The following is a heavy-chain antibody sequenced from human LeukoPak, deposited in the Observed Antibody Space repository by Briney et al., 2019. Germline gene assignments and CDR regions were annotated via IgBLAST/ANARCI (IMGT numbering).Heavy chain of an antibody. CDR1: GFTFSSYA. CDR3: AKDPESTGYANYFDY. CDR2: ISASADST. V-gene: IGHV3-23*01. Sequence: GGSLRLSCAASGFTFSSYAMSWVRQAPGKGLEWVSLISASADSTYYADSVKGRFTVSRDNSKNTLYLQMNSLRADDTAVYYCAKDPESTGYANYFDYWGQGTLVTVSS. D-gene: IGHD5-12*01. J-gene: IGHJ4*02.